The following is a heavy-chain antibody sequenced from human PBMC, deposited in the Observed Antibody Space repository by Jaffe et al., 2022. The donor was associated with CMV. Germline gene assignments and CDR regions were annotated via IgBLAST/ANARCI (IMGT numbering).Heavy chain of an antibody. CDR1: GGSISSYY. J-gene: IGHJ4*02. V-gene: IGHV4-59*01. Sequence: QVQLQESGPGLVKPSETLSLTCTVSGGSISSYYWSWIRQPPGKGLEWIGYIYYSGSTNYNPSLKSRVTISVDTSKNQFSLKLSSVTAADTAVYYCARAAYYYDSSGYYAVFDYWGQGTLVTVSS. CDR3: ARAAYYYDSSGYYAVFDY. CDR2: IYYSGST. D-gene: IGHD3-22*01.